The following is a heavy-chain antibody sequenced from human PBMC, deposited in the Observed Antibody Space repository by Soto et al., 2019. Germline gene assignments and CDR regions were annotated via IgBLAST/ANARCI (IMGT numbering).Heavy chain of an antibody. CDR3: ARDKRVTMIGGWFDP. CDR1: GGSIYTYY. D-gene: IGHD3-22*01. V-gene: IGHV4-59*12. Sequence: PSETLSLTCNVSGGSIYTYYWSWLRQSPGKGLEWIGYISDGGSTNYNPSLESRVTISVDTSKKQVSMKLISVTAADTAVYYCARDKRVTMIGGWFDPWGQGTLVTVSS. J-gene: IGHJ5*02. CDR2: ISDGGST.